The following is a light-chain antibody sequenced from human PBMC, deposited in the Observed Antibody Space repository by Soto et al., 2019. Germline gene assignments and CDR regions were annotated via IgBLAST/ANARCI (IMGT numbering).Light chain of an antibody. Sequence: DIQLTQSPSSVSASVGDRITITCRASQGVSNWLAWYQQKPGRAPNLLIYATSILHSGVPSRFSGSGSGTDFALTFSSLQAEDFATYYCQQAGSFPLTFGPGTKLYIK. CDR3: QQAGSFPLT. CDR2: ATS. V-gene: IGKV1-12*01. J-gene: IGKJ3*01. CDR1: QGVSNW.